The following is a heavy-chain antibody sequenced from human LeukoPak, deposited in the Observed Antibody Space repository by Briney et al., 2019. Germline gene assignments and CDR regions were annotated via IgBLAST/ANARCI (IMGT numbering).Heavy chain of an antibody. CDR2: VYYSGST. V-gene: IGHV4-59*01. Sequence: SETLSLTCTVSGGSISTYYWSWIRQPPGKGLEWIGYVYYSGSTNYNPSLKSRVTISVDTSKNQFSLTLSSVTAADTAVYYCARDYSNYIIDYWGQGTLVTASS. CDR1: GGSISTYY. CDR3: ARDYSNYIIDY. D-gene: IGHD4-11*01. J-gene: IGHJ4*02.